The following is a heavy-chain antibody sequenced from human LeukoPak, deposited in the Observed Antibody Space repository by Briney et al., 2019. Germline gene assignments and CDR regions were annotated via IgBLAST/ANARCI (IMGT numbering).Heavy chain of an antibody. Sequence: ASVKVSCKASGYTFTSYGISWVRQAPGQGLEWMGWISAYNGNTNYAQKLQGRVTMTTDTSTSTAYMELRSLRSDDTAVYYCAAGPPFKYSSSSSWPYWGQGTLVTVSS. CDR2: ISAYNGNT. V-gene: IGHV1-18*01. D-gene: IGHD6-6*01. J-gene: IGHJ4*02. CDR1: GYTFTSYG. CDR3: AAGPPFKYSSSSSWPY.